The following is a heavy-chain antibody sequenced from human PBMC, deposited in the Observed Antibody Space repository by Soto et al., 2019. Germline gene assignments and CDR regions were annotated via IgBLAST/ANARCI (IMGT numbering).Heavy chain of an antibody. J-gene: IGHJ5*02. CDR1: GGSISSYY. V-gene: IGHV4-59*01. CDR3: ARALPPIAAAYQSQPFDP. Sequence: QVQLQESGPGLVKPSETLSLTCTVSGGSISSYYWSWIRQPPGKGLEWIGYIYYSGSTNYNPSIKSRVTISVDTSKNQFSLKLSSVTAADTAVYYCARALPPIAAAYQSQPFDPWGQGTLVTVSS. D-gene: IGHD6-13*01. CDR2: IYYSGST.